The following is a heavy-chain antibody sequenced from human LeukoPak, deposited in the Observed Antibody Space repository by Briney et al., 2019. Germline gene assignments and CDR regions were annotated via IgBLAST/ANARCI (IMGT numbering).Heavy chain of an antibody. CDR2: ISSSGGTI. Sequence: GGSLRLSCAASGFTFSSYEMNWVRQAPGKGLEWVSYISSSGGTIYYADSVKGRFTISRDNAKNSLYLQMNSLRAEDTAVYYCARYCSGGSCYSDLGLYYYGMDVWGQGTTVTVSS. CDR1: GFTFSSYE. CDR3: ARYCSGGSCYSDLGLYYYGMDV. D-gene: IGHD2-15*01. J-gene: IGHJ6*02. V-gene: IGHV3-48*03.